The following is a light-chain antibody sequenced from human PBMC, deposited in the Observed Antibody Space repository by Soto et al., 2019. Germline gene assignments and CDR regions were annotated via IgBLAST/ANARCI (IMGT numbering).Light chain of an antibody. CDR2: DDN. CDR3: AAWDDSLNGVV. CDR1: SSNIGGNS. Sequence: QSVMTQPPSVSAAPGQKVTISCSGSSSNIGGNSVSWYQQLPGTAPKLLIYDDNKRPSGIPDRFSGSKSGTSASLAISGLQSEDEADYHCAAWDDSLNGVVFGGGTKLTVL. V-gene: IGLV1-51*01. J-gene: IGLJ2*01.